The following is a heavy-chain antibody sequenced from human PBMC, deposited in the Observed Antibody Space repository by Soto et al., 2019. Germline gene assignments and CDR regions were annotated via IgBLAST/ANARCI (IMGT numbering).Heavy chain of an antibody. CDR3: ATPRIAVAGKGTYFDY. CDR1: GGSISSSSYY. CDR2: IYYSGST. Sequence: SETLSLTCTVSGGSISSSSYYWGWIRQPPGKGLEWIGSIYYSGSTYYNPSLKSRVTISVDTSKNQFSLKLSSVTAADTAVYYCATPRIAVAGKGTYFDYWGQGTLVTVSS. V-gene: IGHV4-39*01. D-gene: IGHD6-19*01. J-gene: IGHJ4*02.